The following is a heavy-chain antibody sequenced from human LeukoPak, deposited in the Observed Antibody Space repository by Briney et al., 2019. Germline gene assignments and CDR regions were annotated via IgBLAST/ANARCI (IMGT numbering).Heavy chain of an antibody. CDR3: AKDLQNFYYYGSVDAFDI. V-gene: IGHV3-30*18. CDR1: GFTFSSYG. Sequence: PGGSLRLSCAASGFTFSSYGMHWVRQAPGKGLEWVAVISYDGSNKYYADSVKGRFTISRDNSKNTLYLQMNSLRAEDTAVYYCAKDLQNFYYYGSVDAFDIWGQGTMVTVSS. CDR2: ISYDGSNK. D-gene: IGHD3-10*01. J-gene: IGHJ3*02.